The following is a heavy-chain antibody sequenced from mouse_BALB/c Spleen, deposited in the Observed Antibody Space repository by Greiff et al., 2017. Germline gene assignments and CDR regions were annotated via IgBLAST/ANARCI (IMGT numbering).Heavy chain of an antibody. V-gene: IGHV5-6-3*01. D-gene: IGHD2-2*01. J-gene: IGHJ4*01. CDR1: GFTFSSYG. CDR2: INSNGGST. Sequence: EVKLVESGGGLVQPGGSLKLSCAASGFTFSSYGMSWVRQTPDKRLELVATINSNGGSTYYPDSVKGRFTISRDNAKNTLYLQMSSLKSEDTAMYYCAKLWLRRGMDYWGQGTTVTVSS. CDR3: AKLWLRRGMDY.